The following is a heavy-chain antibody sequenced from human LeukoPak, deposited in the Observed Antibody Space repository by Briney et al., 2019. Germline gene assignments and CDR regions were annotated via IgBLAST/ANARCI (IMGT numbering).Heavy chain of an antibody. CDR1: GFTFSTYE. CDR2: ISTSGSSI. D-gene: IGHD4-17*01. J-gene: IGHJ6*03. Sequence: GGSLRLSCAASGFTFSTYEIKWVRQAPGKGLEWLSHISTSGSSIHYADSVKGRFTISRDNAKNSLYLQMNSLRVEDTAVYYCARDATTELGTVYMDVWGKGTTVTISS. V-gene: IGHV3-48*03. CDR3: ARDATTELGTVYMDV.